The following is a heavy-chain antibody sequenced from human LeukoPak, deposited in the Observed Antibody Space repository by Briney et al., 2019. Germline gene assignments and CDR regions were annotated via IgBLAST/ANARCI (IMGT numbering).Heavy chain of an antibody. CDR2: ICHIDSDT. CDR3: SRVNSARWCFDC. V-gene: IGHV5-51*01. CDR1: GYTIDWFGSYW. D-gene: IGHD2-8*02. J-gene: IGHJ4*02. Sequence: GESLKISCNGSGYTIDWFGSYWVASVRRMPGEALGWLGSICHIDSDTRYSPSFDHHVTVSGDRFISTAYLQRRSLRPWDTALYYCSRVNSARWCFDCWGQGSLLTVSS.